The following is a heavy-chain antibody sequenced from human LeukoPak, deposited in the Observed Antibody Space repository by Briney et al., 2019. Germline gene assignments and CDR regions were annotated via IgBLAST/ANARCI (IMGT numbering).Heavy chain of an antibody. D-gene: IGHD2/OR15-2a*01. J-gene: IGHJ4*02. CDR3: ARCTTSYCYFFDY. CDR2: ISGSGGST. V-gene: IGHV3-64*01. Sequence: GGSLRLSCAASGFTFSSYAMSWLRQAPGKGLEWVSAISGSGGSTYYANSVKGRFTISRDNSKSTLYLQMGSLRAEDMAVYHCARCTTSYCYFFDYWGQGTLVTVSS. CDR1: GFTFSSYA.